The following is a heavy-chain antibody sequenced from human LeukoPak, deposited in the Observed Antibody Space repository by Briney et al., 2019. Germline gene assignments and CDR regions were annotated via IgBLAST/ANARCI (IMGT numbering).Heavy chain of an antibody. V-gene: IGHV1-18*04. Sequence: GASVKVSCKASGYTFTSYGISWVRQAPGQGLEWMGWISAYNGNTNYAQKLQGRVTITTDTSTSTAYMELRSLRSDDTAVYYCARISSRFGDYYYYGMDVWGKGTTVTVSS. D-gene: IGHD3-10*01. CDR2: ISAYNGNT. CDR3: ARISSRFGDYYYYGMDV. CDR1: GYTFTSYG. J-gene: IGHJ6*04.